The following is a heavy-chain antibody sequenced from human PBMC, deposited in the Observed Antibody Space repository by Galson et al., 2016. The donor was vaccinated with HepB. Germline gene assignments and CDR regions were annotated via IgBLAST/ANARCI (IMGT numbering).Heavy chain of an antibody. CDR1: GFTFSSYN. V-gene: IGHV3-21*01. Sequence: SLRLSCAASGFTFSSYNMNWVRQAPGKGLGWVSSISTSGSYTYYADVVKGRFTISRDHAKNSLSLQMNSLRSEDTAVYYCARSPRIQVWRRHDFFEYWGQGSLVTVSS. CDR3: ARSPRIQVWRRHDFFEY. CDR2: ISTSGSYT. J-gene: IGHJ4*02. D-gene: IGHD3-3*01.